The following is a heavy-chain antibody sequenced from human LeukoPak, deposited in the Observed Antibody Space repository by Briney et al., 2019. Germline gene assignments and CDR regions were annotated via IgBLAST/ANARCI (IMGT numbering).Heavy chain of an antibody. Sequence: GGSLRLSCAASGFTFSKAWMNWVRQAPGKGLEWVGRIKSKTDGETTDYAAPVKGRFTISRDDSKNTLYLQMNGLKIEDTAVYYCTTDNRGDAFDIWGQGTMVTVSS. D-gene: IGHD3-10*01. CDR2: IKSKTDGETT. J-gene: IGHJ3*02. V-gene: IGHV3-15*01. CDR3: TTDNRGDAFDI. CDR1: GFTFSKAW.